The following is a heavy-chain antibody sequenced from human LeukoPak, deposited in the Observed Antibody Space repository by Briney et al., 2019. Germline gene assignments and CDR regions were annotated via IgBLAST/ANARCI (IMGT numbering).Heavy chain of an antibody. J-gene: IGHJ4*02. D-gene: IGHD3-10*01. CDR3: ARGGGRGSIGGDC. Sequence: GGSLRLSCAASGFAFSTYWMHWVRQAPGKGLVWVSRIKSDGSSTTYADFVKGRFTVSRDNAKKTLYLQMSSRRAEDTATYLWARGGGRGSIGGDCWGQGTLVTVSS. CDR1: GFAFSTYW. V-gene: IGHV3-74*03. CDR2: IKSDGSST.